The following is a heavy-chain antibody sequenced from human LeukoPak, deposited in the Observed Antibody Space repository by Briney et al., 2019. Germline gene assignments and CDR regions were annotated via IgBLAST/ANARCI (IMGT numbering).Heavy chain of an antibody. J-gene: IGHJ6*01. D-gene: IGHD3-9*01. CDR3: ARDHLARPINYDILYYYHAMDV. V-gene: IGHV3-30*04. Sequence: PGGSLRLSCSAPGFTFSNYAIHSGREAPGKGLGRVAIISYDGRKKYYADYVKGRFTISRDNSKNTLYLEMNSLRAEDTAVYYCARDHLARPINYDILYYYHAMDVWGQGTTVTVS. CDR1: GFTFSNYA. CDR2: ISYDGRKK.